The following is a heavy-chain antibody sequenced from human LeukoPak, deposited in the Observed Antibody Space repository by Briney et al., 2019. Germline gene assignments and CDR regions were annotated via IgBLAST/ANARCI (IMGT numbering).Heavy chain of an antibody. V-gene: IGHV3-23*01. CDR2: ISGSGGST. D-gene: IGHD4-17*01. CDR3: AKDASHDYGDYGSSYYFDY. Sequence: GGSLRLSCVASGFTFSSYAMSWVRQVPGKGLEWVSVISGSGGSTNYADSVKGWFTISRDNSKNTLYLQMNSLRAEDTAVYYCAKDASHDYGDYGSSYYFDYWGQGTLVTVSS. CDR1: GFTFSSYA. J-gene: IGHJ4*02.